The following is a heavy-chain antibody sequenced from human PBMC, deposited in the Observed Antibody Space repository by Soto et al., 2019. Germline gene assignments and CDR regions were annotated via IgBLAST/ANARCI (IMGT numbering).Heavy chain of an antibody. CDR1: GFTFSSHD. V-gene: IGHV3-13*01. D-gene: IGHD3-10*01. J-gene: IGHJ5*02. CDR3: TRGGIWGVSWNWFDT. Sequence: PGGSLRLSCAASGFTFSSHDMHWVRQVTGKGVEWVSGIDSAGDAKYPASVKGRFTISRENAKNSLYLQMNSLRAEDTAMYYCTRGGIWGVSWNWFDTWGQGTLVTVS. CDR2: IDSAGDA.